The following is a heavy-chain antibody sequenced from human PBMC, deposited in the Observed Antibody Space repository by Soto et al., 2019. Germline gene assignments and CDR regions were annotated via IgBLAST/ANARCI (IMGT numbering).Heavy chain of an antibody. Sequence: EVQLVESGGGLVKPGGSLRLSCAGSGFTFSSYSMYWVRQAPGKGLEWVSSISSSSSYIYYADSVKGRFTISRDNAKNSLYLQMNSLRADDTAVYYGARGVKGIDYCGKGSLVTVSS. V-gene: IGHV3-21*01. CDR2: ISSSSSYI. CDR3: ARGVKGIDY. CDR1: GFTFSSYS. J-gene: IGHJ4*02. D-gene: IGHD6-13*01.